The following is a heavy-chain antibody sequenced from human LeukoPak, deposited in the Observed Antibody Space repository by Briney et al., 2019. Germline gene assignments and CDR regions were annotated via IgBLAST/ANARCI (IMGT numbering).Heavy chain of an antibody. CDR3: AIHGVYNWNDYALDV. CDR2: IYYSGST. V-gene: IGHV4-59*08. Sequence: PSETLSLTCTVSGGSISGYFWSWIRQPPGKGLEWIGYIYYSGSTNYNPSLKSRVTISVDTSKNQFSLKLSSVTAADTAVYYCAIHGVYNWNDYALDVWGQGTMVTVSS. D-gene: IGHD1-1*01. CDR1: GGSISGYF. J-gene: IGHJ3*01.